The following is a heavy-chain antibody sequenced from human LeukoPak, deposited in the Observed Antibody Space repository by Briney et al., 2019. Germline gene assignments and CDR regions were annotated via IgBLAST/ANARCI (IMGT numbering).Heavy chain of an antibody. V-gene: IGHV3-21*01. Sequence: GGSLRLSCAASGFTFSSYSMNWVRQAPGKGLEWVSSISSSSSYIYYADSVKGRFTISRDNAKNSLYLQMNSLRAEDTAVYYCARSGVYSGHEHYFDYWGRGTLVTVSS. CDR3: ARSGVYSGHEHYFDY. D-gene: IGHD5-12*01. CDR1: GFTFSSYS. J-gene: IGHJ4*02. CDR2: ISSSSSYI.